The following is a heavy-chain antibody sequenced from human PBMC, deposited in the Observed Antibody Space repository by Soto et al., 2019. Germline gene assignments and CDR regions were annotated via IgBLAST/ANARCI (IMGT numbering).Heavy chain of an antibody. CDR3: ARASPFPHHYYYMDV. CDR1: GFTFSSYS. CDR2: ISSSSSTI. J-gene: IGHJ6*03. V-gene: IGHV3-48*01. Sequence: EVQLVESGGGLVQPGGSLRLSCAASGFTFSSYSMNWVRQAPGKGLEWVSYISSSSSTIYYADSVKGRFTISRDNAKNSLYLQMNSLRAEDTAVYYCARASPFPHHYYYMDVWGKGTTVTVSS.